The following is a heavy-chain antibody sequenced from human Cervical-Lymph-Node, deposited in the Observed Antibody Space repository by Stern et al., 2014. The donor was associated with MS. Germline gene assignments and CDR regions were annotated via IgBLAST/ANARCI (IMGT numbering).Heavy chain of an antibody. CDR2: ISTYNGNT. CDR3: ARDIYCSGGTCYFEFFDY. J-gene: IGHJ4*02. V-gene: IGHV1-18*01. D-gene: IGHD2-15*01. Sequence: QVQLVESGAEVKKPGASVKVSCRASGYTFTSYGISWVRQAPGQGLEWMGWISTYNGNTNYAQKFQGIVTMTTDTSTSTAYMELRSLISDDTAVYYCARDIYCSGGTCYFEFFDYWGQGTLVAVS. CDR1: GYTFTSYG.